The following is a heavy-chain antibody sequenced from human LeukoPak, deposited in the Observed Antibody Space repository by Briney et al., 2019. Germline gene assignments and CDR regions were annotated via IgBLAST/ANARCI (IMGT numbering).Heavy chain of an antibody. V-gene: IGHV1-46*01. Sequence: ASVTVSSTPSVYTFTYSVMHWMPHAPGQGLEWMGMINPSGGSTNYAQKFLGRVTETMDTSTNTFYMELSSLRSEDTAVYYCSWKVGGYYAFDYWGQGTLVTVSP. CDR2: INPSGGST. D-gene: IGHD3-22*01. CDR1: VYTFTYSV. J-gene: IGHJ4*02. CDR3: SWKVGGYYAFDY.